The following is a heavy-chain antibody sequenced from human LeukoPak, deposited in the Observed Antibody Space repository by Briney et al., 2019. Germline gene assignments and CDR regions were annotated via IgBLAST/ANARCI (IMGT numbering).Heavy chain of an antibody. CDR3: ARVTRDYDSSGYTGPNDY. V-gene: IGHV4-34*01. Sequence: SETLSLTCAVYGGSFSGYYWSWIRQPPGKGLEWIGEINHSGSTNYNASLKSRVTISVDTSKNQFSLKLSSVTAADTAVYYCARVTRDYDSSGYTGPNDYWGQGTLVTVSS. J-gene: IGHJ4*02. CDR2: INHSGST. D-gene: IGHD3-22*01. CDR1: GGSFSGYY.